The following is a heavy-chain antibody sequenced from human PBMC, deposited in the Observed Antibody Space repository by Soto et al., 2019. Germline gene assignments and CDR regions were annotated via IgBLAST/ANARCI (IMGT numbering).Heavy chain of an antibody. CDR3: ARGPLLIAVAGIFDY. D-gene: IGHD6-19*01. CDR2: INAGNGNT. J-gene: IGHJ4*02. CDR1: GYTFTSYA. Sequence: QVQLVQSGAEVKKPGASVKVSCKASGYTFTSYAMHWVRQAPGQRLEWMGWINAGNGNTKYSQKFQGRVTITRDTSARTAYLELSSMRSEDTAVYYCARGPLLIAVAGIFDYWGQGTLVTVSS. V-gene: IGHV1-3*01.